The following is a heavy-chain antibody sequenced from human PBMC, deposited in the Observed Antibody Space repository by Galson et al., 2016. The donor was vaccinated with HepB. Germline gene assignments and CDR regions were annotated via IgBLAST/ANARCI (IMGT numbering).Heavy chain of an antibody. CDR3: ARGSNPSLRGEGYYFQH. CDR2: ISYSGSTT. V-gene: IGHV4-39*07. CDR1: GASISSSSYY. D-gene: IGHD2-15*01. J-gene: IGHJ1*01. Sequence: SETLSLTCTVSGASISSSSYYWGWIRQPPGKGLEWIASISYSGSTTYYNPSLKSRVTISIDTSKNQFSLRLHSVTAADTAAYYCARGSNPSLRGEGYYFQHWGQGTLVTVSS.